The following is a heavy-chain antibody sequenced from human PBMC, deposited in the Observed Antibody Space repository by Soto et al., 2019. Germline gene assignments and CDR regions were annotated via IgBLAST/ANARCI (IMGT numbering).Heavy chain of an antibody. Sequence: GASVKVSCKASGGTFSSYAISWVRQAPGQGLEWMGGIIPIFGTANYAQKFQGRVTITADKSTSTAYMELSSLRSEDTAVYYCARMIVVVTAKSPYYYYYGMDVWGQGTTVTVSS. D-gene: IGHD2-21*02. CDR2: IIPIFGTA. CDR3: ARMIVVVTAKSPYYYYYGMDV. CDR1: GGTFSSYA. J-gene: IGHJ6*02. V-gene: IGHV1-69*06.